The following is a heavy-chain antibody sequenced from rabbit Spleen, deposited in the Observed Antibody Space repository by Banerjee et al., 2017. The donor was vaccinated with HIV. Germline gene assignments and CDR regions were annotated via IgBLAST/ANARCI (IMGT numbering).Heavy chain of an antibody. J-gene: IGHJ4*01. Sequence: QEQLVESGGGLVQPGGSLKLSCNASGFDFRGYGVSWVRQAPGKGLEWIGYIDPIFGNTYYASWVNGRFSISSHNAQNTLYLQLNSLTAADTATYFCVRDRADIGGDYGPYYFDLWGQGTLVTVS. V-gene: IGHV1S47*01. CDR3: VRDRADIGGDYGPYYFDL. CDR2: IDPIFGNT. CDR1: GFDFRGYG. D-gene: IGHD2-1*01.